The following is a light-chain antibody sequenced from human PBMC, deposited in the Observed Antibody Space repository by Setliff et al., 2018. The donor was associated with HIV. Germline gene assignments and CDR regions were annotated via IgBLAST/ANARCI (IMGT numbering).Light chain of an antibody. J-gene: IGLJ1*01. CDR1: SSDVGGYDY. CDR2: EVG. CDR3: CSYTSSTTLV. V-gene: IGLV2-14*01. Sequence: QSVLTQPASVSGSPGQSITISCTGTSSDVGGYDYVSWYQQHPGKVPKLMLYEVGNRPSGVSNRFSGSKSCNTASLTISGLQAEDEADYYCCSYTSSTTLVVGTGTKVTVL.